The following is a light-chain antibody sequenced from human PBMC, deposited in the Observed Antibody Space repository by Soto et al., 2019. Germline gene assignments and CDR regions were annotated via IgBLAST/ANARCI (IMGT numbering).Light chain of an antibody. CDR3: QQYYTYSAT. CDR1: QSISIW. V-gene: IGKV1-5*01. CDR2: DAS. J-gene: IGKJ1*01. Sequence: DIQMTHSPSTLSASVGDRVTITCRASQSISIWLAWYQQKPGKAPKLLIYDASTLESGVPSRFGGSGSGTEFTLTISSLQPDDIAIYYCQQYYTYSATFGQGTKV.